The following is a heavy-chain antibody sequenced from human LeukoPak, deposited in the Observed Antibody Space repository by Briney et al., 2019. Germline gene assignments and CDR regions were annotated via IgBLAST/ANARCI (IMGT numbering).Heavy chain of an antibody. CDR3: ARVVDGDERMDH. CDR1: GGSISSGGYY. Sequence: SQTLSLTCTVSGGSISSGGYYWSWIRQHPGKGLEWIGSIYYSGSTYYNPSLKSRVTISVDTSKNQFSLKLSSVTAADTAVYYCARVVDGDERMDHWGQGTLVTVSS. V-gene: IGHV4-31*03. J-gene: IGHJ4*02. CDR2: IYYSGST. D-gene: IGHD4-17*01.